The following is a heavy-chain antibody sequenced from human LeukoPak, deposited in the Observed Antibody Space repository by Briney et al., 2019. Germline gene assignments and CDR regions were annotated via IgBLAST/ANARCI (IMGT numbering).Heavy chain of an antibody. V-gene: IGHV3-30-3*02. Sequence: GGSLRLSCAASGFTFSSYAMHWVRQAPGKGLEGVAVISYDGSNKYYADSVKGRFTISRDNSENTLYLQMNSLRAEDTAVYYCAKSPPFDPWGQGTLVTVSS. CDR1: GFTFSSYA. J-gene: IGHJ5*02. CDR3: AKSPPFDP. CDR2: ISYDGSNK.